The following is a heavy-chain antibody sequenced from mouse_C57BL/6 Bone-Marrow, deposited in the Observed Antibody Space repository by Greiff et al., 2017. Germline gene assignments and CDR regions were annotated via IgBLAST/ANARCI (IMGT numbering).Heavy chain of an antibody. J-gene: IGHJ4*01. CDR1: GYTFTSYT. CDR3: ARSFRRAMDY. CDR2: INPSSGYT. Sequence: VKLVESGAELARPGASVKMSCKASGYTFTSYTMHWVKQRPGQGLEWIGYINPSSGYTKYNQKFKDKATLTADKSSSTAYMQLSSLTSEDSAVYYCARSFRRAMDYWGQGTSVTVSS. V-gene: IGHV1-4*01.